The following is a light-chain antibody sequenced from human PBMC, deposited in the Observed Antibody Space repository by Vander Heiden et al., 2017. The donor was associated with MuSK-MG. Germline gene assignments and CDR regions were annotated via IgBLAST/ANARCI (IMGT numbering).Light chain of an antibody. V-gene: IGKV3-20*01. CDR1: QSVSITY. CDR2: GAS. J-gene: IGKJ2*01. CDR3: QQCGRSVHT. Sequence: EVVLTHSPGTLSLSPGERATLSCRASQSVSITYLAWYQQKPGQAPRLLVYGASSRATGIPDRFNGSGSGTDFTLTISRLEPEDFAVYYCQQCGRSVHTFGQGTKLEIK.